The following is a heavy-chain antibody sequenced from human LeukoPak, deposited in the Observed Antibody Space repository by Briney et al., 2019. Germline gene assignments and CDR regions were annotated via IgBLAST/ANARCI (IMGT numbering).Heavy chain of an antibody. CDR2: ISSSGTPI. D-gene: IGHD2-2*01. CDR3: ARGGYCSSSICYSLNAFDI. V-gene: IGHV3-11*04. J-gene: IGHJ3*02. CDR1: GXTFSDYY. Sequence: GGSLRLSCAASGXTFSDYYMSWIRQAPGKGLEWVSYISSSGTPIYYADSVKGRFTISRDNAKNSLYLQMNSLRAEDTAVYYCARGGYCSSSICYSLNAFDIWGQGTMFTVSS.